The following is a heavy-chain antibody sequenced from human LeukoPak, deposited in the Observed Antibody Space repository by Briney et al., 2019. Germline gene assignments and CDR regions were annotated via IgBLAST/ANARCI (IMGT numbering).Heavy chain of an antibody. J-gene: IGHJ4*02. CDR2: ISGSGGST. CDR3: AKDRLPFRGVPAAMNGY. V-gene: IGHV3-23*01. D-gene: IGHD2-2*01. CDR1: GFTFDDYG. Sequence: PGGSQRLSCAASGFTFDDYGMNWVRQAPGKGLEWVSAISGSGGSTYYADSVKGRFTISRDNSKNTLYLQMNSLKAEDTAVYYCAKDRLPFRGVPAAMNGYWGQGTLVTVSS.